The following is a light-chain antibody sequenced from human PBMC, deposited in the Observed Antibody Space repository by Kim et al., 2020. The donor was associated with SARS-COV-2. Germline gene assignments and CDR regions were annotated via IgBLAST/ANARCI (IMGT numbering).Light chain of an antibody. CDR1: QDIRND. CDR3: LQHNSYPIT. V-gene: IGKV1-17*01. Sequence: ASEGDRVTITCRASQDIRNDLGWFQQSPGRAPKRLIYGASSLQSGVPSRFSGSGSGTEFTLTISSLQPEDFATYFCLQHNSYPITFGQGTRLEIK. J-gene: IGKJ5*01. CDR2: GAS.